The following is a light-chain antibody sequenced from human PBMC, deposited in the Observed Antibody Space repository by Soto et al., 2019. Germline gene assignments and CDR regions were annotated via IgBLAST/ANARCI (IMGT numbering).Light chain of an antibody. V-gene: IGKV1-9*01. CDR2: AAS. CDR3: QHLDSYST. J-gene: IGKJ5*01. Sequence: DLQLTQSPSFLSASVGDRVTITCRASQGISSYLAWYQQKPGKAPKLLIYAASTLQSGVPSRFTGSGSGTEFTLTISSLQPEDFATYYCQHLDSYSTFGQGTRLEMK. CDR1: QGISSY.